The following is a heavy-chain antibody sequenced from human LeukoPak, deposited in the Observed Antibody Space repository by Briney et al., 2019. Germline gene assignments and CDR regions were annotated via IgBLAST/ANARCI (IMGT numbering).Heavy chain of an antibody. CDR1: GGSISSYY. CDR3: ARVPRSYYYYYYMDV. Sequence: SETLSLTCAVSGGSISSYYWSWIRQPAGKGLEWIGRIYTSGSTNYNPSLKSRVTMSADTSKNQFSLKLSSVTAADTAVYYCARVPRSYYYYYYMDVWGKGTTVTVSS. J-gene: IGHJ6*03. CDR2: IYTSGST. V-gene: IGHV4-4*07.